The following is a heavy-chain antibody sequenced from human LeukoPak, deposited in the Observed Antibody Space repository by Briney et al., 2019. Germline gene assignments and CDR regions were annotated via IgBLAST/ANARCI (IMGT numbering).Heavy chain of an antibody. J-gene: IGHJ3*02. CDR2: ISGSGGST. CDR1: GFTFSSYA. CDR3: AKELLWFGEGPEAFEI. Sequence: PGGSLRLSCAASGFTFSSYAMSWVRQAPGKGLEWVSAISGSGGSTYYADSVKGRFTISRDNSKNTLYLQMNSLRAEDTAVYYCAKELLWFGEGPEAFEIWGQGTMVTVSS. D-gene: IGHD3-10*01. V-gene: IGHV3-23*01.